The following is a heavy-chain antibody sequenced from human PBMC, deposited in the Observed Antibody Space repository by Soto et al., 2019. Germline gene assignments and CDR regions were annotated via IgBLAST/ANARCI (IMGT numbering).Heavy chain of an antibody. CDR2: TSPLFSTT. Sequence: QVQLVQSGAEVTEPGSSVKVSCKATGDLFNNYACNWVRQAPGQGLEWMGRTSPLFSTTNYAQKFQGRVTIGADEVTTIVDLEVSTLESEVAAMYYCAASTSVAAAGYFKFWGQGTLVTVSP. CDR1: GDLFNNYA. V-gene: IGHV1-69*01. J-gene: IGHJ4*02. CDR3: AASTSVAAAGYFKF. D-gene: IGHD6-13*01.